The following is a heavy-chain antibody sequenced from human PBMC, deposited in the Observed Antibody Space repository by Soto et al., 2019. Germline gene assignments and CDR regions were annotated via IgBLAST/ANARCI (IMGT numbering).Heavy chain of an antibody. CDR2: IIPIFDTA. D-gene: IGHD1-26*01. Sequence: QVQLVQSGAEARKPGSSVKVSCKASGGSFSNYGVSWVRQAPGQGLEWMGGIIPIFDTAHYAQKFQGRVTITADESNSTAYMELSSLKSDDTAVYYCVIGEWELLLETPRAFENWGHGTLVTVSS. V-gene: IGHV1-69*01. CDR1: GGSFSNYG. CDR3: VIGEWELLLETPRAFEN. J-gene: IGHJ4*01.